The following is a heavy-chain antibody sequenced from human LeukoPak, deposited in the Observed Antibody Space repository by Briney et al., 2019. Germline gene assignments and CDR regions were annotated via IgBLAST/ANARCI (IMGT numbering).Heavy chain of an antibody. CDR1: GYTFTSYG. D-gene: IGHD6-19*01. V-gene: IGHV1-18*01. CDR2: ISAYNGNT. CDR3: ARDIAVAEIYYYYGMDV. Sequence: GASVKVSCKASGYTFTSYGISWVRQAPGQGLEWMGRISAYNGNTNYAQKLQGRVTMTTDTSTSTAYMELRSLRSDDTAVYYCARDIAVAEIYYYYGMDVWGQGTTVTVSS. J-gene: IGHJ6*02.